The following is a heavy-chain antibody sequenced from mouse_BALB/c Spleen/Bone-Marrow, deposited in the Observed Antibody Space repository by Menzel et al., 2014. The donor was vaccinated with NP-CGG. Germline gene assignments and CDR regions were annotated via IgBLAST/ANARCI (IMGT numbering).Heavy chain of an antibody. D-gene: IGHD3-2*01. Sequence: VQLQQSGAELVKPGASVKLSCTSSGFNIRDTYIHWVKQRPEQGLEWIGKIDPAKDNTEYDPKFQGKATITADTPSNTASLQLSSLTSEDTAVYYCARGVRQLGLPFWGQGTLVTVST. CDR2: IDPAKDNT. V-gene: IGHV14-3*02. CDR3: ARGVRQLGLPF. CDR1: GFNIRDTY. J-gene: IGHJ3*01.